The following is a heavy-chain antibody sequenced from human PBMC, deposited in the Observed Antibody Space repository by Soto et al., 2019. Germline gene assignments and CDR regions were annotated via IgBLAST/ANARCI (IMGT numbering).Heavy chain of an antibody. V-gene: IGHV3-7*05. CDR2: IKQDGSEK. J-gene: IGHJ4*02. CDR3: ARERARLAGLMVYATYFDY. CDR1: GFTFSSYW. D-gene: IGHD2-8*01. Sequence: GGSLRLSCAASGFTFSSYWMSWVRQAPGKGLEWVANIKQDGSEKYYVDSVKGRFTISRDNAKNSLYLQMNSLRAEDTAVYYCARERARLAGLMVYATYFDYWGQGTLVTVSS.